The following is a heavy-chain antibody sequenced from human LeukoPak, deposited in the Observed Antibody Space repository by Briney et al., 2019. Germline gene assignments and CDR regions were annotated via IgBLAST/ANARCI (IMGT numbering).Heavy chain of an antibody. CDR2: IYDSGST. CDR3: ARGGWSIDL. CDR1: GGSMTSYY. D-gene: IGHD6-19*01. Sequence: SGTLSLTCTVSGGSMTSYYWSWIRQPPGRGLEWIAYIYDSGSTNYNPSLKSRVTISVDTSKNQFSLELNSVTAADTAVYYCARGGWSIDLWGRGTLVTVSS. V-gene: IGHV4-59*01. J-gene: IGHJ2*01.